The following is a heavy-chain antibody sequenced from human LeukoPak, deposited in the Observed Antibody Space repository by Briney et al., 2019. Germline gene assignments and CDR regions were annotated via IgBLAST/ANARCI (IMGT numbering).Heavy chain of an antibody. J-gene: IGHJ4*02. CDR1: GYTFTSSY. V-gene: IGHV1-18*01. D-gene: IGHD1-26*01. CDR2: ISAYNGRT. CDR3: AKGGSYYPCIDY. Sequence: ASVKVSCKASGYTFTSSYINWVRQAPGQRLEWMGWISAYNGRTNYAQKFQGRVTMTTDSSTSTAYMDLTSLRSDDTAVYYCAKGGSYYPCIDYWGQGTLDTVSS.